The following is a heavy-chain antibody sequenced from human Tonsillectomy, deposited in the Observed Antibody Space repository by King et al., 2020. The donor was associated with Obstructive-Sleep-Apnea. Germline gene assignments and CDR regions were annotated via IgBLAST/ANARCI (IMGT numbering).Heavy chain of an antibody. J-gene: IGHJ4*02. CDR3: AREVQRWLQGYFDY. CDR1: GFTFTSYA. V-gene: IGHV3-30-3*01. D-gene: IGHD5-24*01. CDR2: ISYDGSNK. Sequence: VQLVESGGGVVQPGRSLRLSCAASGFTFTSYAMHWVRQAPGKGLEWVAGISYDGSNKYYADSVKGRFTISRDNSKNTLYLQMNSLRVEDTAAYYCAREVQRWLQGYFDYWGQGTLVTVSS.